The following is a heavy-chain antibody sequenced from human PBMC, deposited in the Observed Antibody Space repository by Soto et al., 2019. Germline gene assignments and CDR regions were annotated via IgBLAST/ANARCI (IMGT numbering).Heavy chain of an antibody. V-gene: IGHV1-18*01. CDR2: ISAYNGDT. CDR3: ARDQGAGQYGMDV. J-gene: IGHJ6*02. Sequence: SVKVSCKASGYTFTSYGVSWVRQAPGQGLEWMGWISAYNGDTNYAQKVQGRVTMTTDTSATTTYMELRSLRPDDTAVYYCARDQGAGQYGMDVWGQGTTVTVSS. CDR1: GYTFTSYG.